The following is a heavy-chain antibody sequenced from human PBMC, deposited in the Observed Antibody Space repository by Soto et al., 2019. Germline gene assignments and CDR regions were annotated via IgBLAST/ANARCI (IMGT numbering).Heavy chain of an antibody. CDR3: AIVSGWLSSL. V-gene: IGHV4-30-4*01. CDR2: IYYSGST. J-gene: IGHJ4*02. CDR1: GGSISSGDYS. Sequence: QVQLQESGPGLVKPSQTLSLTCTVSGGSISSGDYSWSWIRQPPGKGLEWIGYIYYSGSTYYNPSLKTRVHISVDTSKNQFSLPLSSVTAPGTAVYYCAIVSGWLSSLWGQGTLVTVSS. D-gene: IGHD3-22*01.